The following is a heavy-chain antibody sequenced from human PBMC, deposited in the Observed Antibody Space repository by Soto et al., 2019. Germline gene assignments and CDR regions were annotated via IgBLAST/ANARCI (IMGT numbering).Heavy chain of an antibody. D-gene: IGHD3-10*01. Sequence: QVQLVQSGAEVKKPGASVKVSCKASGYTSTSYGISWVRQAPGQGLEWMGWISAYNGNTNYAQKLQGRVTMTTDTSTSTAYMELRSLRSDDTAVYYCARDRATMVRGASWGYWGQGTLVTVSS. J-gene: IGHJ4*02. CDR1: GYTSTSYG. CDR3: ARDRATMVRGASWGY. CDR2: ISAYNGNT. V-gene: IGHV1-18*01.